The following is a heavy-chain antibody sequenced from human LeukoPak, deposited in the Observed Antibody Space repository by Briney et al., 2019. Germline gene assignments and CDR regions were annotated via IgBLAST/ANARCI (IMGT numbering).Heavy chain of an antibody. D-gene: IGHD5-18*01. CDR3: AKGYSYGPNDACDI. CDR1: GGSISGGSYY. J-gene: IGHJ3*02. Sequence: SETLSLTCTVSGGSISGGSYYWGWIRQPPGKGLEWIGSIYYSGSTYYNPSLKSRVTISVDTSKNQFSLKLTSVTAADTAVYYCAKGYSYGPNDACDIWGQGAMVTVSS. V-gene: IGHV4-39*07. CDR2: IYYSGST.